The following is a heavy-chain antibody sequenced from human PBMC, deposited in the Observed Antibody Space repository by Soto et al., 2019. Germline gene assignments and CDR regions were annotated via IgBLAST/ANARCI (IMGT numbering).Heavy chain of an antibody. J-gene: IGHJ5*02. CDR2: IIPILGIA. CDR1: GGTFSSYT. V-gene: IGHV1-69*02. D-gene: IGHD2-8*01. CDR3: ASSHCTNGVCYRWFDP. Sequence: QVQLVQSGAEVKKPGSSVKVSCKASGGTFSSYTISWVRQAPGQGLEWMGRIIPILGIANYAQKFQGRVTITADKSTSTAYMELSSLRSEDTAVYYCASSHCTNGVCYRWFDPWGQGTLVTVSS.